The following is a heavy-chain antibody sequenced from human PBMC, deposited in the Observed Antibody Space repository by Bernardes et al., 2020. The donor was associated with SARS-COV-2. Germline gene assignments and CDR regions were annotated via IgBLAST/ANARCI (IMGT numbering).Heavy chain of an antibody. D-gene: IGHD2-2*01. J-gene: IGHJ6*02. V-gene: IGHV3-15*01. CDR1: GFTFRYAW. CDR3: GTYQTSYYYGMDV. CDR2: IKSKADGWTT. Sequence: GGSLRLSCAASGFTFRYAWMSWVRRTPGKGLEWVGHIKSKADGWTTDYAAPVKGRFTVSRDDSENMLYLQMNSLKIEDTAVYYCGTYQTSYYYGMDVWGQGTTVTGSS.